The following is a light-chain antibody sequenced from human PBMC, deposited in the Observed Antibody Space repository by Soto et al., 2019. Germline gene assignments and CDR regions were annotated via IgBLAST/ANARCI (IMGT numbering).Light chain of an antibody. CDR3: KQRRPRSPGMN. Sequence: IVWMQTAGTRAVSAERVATGCCSTIQSVRNNYLAWYQQKPGQAPRLLIYDASNRATGIPARFSGSGSGTEFTLTISSLESEAFSAYLSKQRRPRSPGMNFAQGTKVDIK. J-gene: IGKJ1*01. CDR2: DAS. V-gene: IGKV3D-20*02. CDR1: QSVRNNY.